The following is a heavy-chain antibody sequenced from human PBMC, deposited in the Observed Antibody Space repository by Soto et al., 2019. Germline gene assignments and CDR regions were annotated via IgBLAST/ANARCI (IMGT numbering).Heavy chain of an antibody. CDR3: ARDRAAASPEYFQH. D-gene: IGHD6-13*01. CDR1: GFTFSSYA. Sequence: QVQLVESGGGVVQPGRSLRLSCAASGFTFSSYAMHWVRQAPGKGLEWVAVISYDGSNKYYADSVKGRFTISRDNSKNTLYLHMNSLRAEDTAVYYCARDRAAASPEYFQHWGQGTLVTVSS. J-gene: IGHJ1*01. V-gene: IGHV3-30-3*01. CDR2: ISYDGSNK.